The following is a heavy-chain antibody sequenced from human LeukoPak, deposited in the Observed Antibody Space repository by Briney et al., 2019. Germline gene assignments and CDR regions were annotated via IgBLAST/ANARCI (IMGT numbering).Heavy chain of an antibody. Sequence: GGSLRLSCEASGFSLSSYEMNWVRQAPGKGLEWVSHISSRGSTIYYADSVKGRFTISRDNAKNSLYLQMNSLRAEDTAVYYCARVGWVLRYAFDIWGQGTLVTVSS. D-gene: IGHD3-16*01. V-gene: IGHV3-48*03. CDR2: ISSRGSTI. CDR3: ARVGWVLRYAFDI. CDR1: GFSLSSYE. J-gene: IGHJ4*02.